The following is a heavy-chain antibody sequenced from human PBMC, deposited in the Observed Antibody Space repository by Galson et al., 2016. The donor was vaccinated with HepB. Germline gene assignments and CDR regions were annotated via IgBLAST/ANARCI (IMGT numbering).Heavy chain of an antibody. V-gene: IGHV3-11*01. CDR1: GFILDDYY. D-gene: IGHD3-22*01. CDR3: VRDKGYDSIYDH. Sequence: SLRLSCAASGFILDDYYMSWIRQAPGKGPECVSHISSRGQIIYEADSVKGRFTISRDNAENFVFLQMDSLRADDTAIYYCVRDKGYDSIYDHWGPGTLVTVSP. CDR2: ISSRGQII. J-gene: IGHJ4*02.